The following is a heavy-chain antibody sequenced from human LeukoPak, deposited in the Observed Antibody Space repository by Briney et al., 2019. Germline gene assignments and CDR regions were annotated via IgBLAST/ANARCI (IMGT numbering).Heavy chain of an antibody. Sequence: SQTLSLTCAISGDSVSSNSVTWNWIRQSPSRGLEWLGRTYYRSTWYNDYAVSVRGRITVNPDTSKNQFSLRLNSVTPEGTAVYYCARRLTQYDCFDPWGQGILVTVSS. CDR3: ARRLTQYDCFDP. D-gene: IGHD2-2*01. J-gene: IGHJ5*02. CDR1: GDSVSSNSVT. V-gene: IGHV6-1*01. CDR2: TYYRSTWYN.